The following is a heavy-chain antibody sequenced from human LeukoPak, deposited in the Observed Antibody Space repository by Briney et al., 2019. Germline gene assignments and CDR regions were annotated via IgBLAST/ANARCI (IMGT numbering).Heavy chain of an antibody. D-gene: IGHD5-18*01. V-gene: IGHV4-30-4*01. CDR1: GGSPSSGDYY. CDR3: ARVYRYGSNWFDP. Sequence: ASETLSLTCTVSGGSPSSGDYYWSWIRQPPGKGLEWIGYIYYSGSTYYNPSLKSRVTISVDTSKNQFSLKLSSVTAADTAVYYCARVYRYGSNWFDPWGQGTLVTVSS. J-gene: IGHJ5*02. CDR2: IYYSGST.